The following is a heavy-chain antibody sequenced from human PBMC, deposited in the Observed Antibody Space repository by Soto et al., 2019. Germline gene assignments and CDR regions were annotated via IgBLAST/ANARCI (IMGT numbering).Heavy chain of an antibody. J-gene: IGHJ6*02. D-gene: IGHD6-6*01. CDR2: IYDSGST. V-gene: IGHV4-61*01. CDR3: VRDNPHSSSSYYYGMDV. CDR1: GGSVSSGIYY. Sequence: PSETLSLTCTVSGGSVSSGIYYWTWIRQPPGRGLEWVAQIYDSGSTNYNPSLKSRVTISVDTSKNQFSLKLDSVTAADTAVYYCVRDNPHSSSSYYYGMDVWGQGTAVTVSS.